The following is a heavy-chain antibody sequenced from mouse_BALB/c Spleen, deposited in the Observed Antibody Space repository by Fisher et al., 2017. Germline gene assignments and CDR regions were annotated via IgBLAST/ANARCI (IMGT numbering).Heavy chain of an antibody. CDR3: ARNEGYYGNYDWYFDV. D-gene: IGHD2-1*01. V-gene: IGHV1-26*01. Sequence: KFKGKATLTVDKSSSTAYMELLSLTSEDSAVYYCARNEGYYGNYDWYFDVWGAGTTVTVSS. J-gene: IGHJ1*01.